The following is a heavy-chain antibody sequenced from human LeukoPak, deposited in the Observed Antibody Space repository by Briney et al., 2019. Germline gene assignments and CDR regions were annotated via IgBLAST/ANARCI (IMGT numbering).Heavy chain of an antibody. Sequence: RGESLKISCQGSGYSFTSYWIGWVRQLPGKGLEWMGIIYPGDSDTRYSPSFQGQVTISADKSISTAYLQWSSLKASDTAMYYCARRGYSYGSYYFDYWGQGTLVTVSS. CDR1: GYSFTSYW. CDR3: ARRGYSYGSYYFDY. V-gene: IGHV5-51*01. D-gene: IGHD5-18*01. J-gene: IGHJ4*02. CDR2: IYPGDSDT.